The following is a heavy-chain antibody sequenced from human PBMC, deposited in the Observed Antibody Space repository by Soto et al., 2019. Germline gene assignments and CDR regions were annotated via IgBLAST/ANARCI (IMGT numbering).Heavy chain of an antibody. CDR3: AKDVYYYDSSGPFDY. CDR2: ISYDGSNK. D-gene: IGHD3-22*01. J-gene: IGHJ4*02. CDR1: GFTFSSYG. Sequence: GGSLRLSCAASGFTFSSYGMHWVRQAPGKGLEWVAVISYDGSNKYYADSVKGRFTISRDNSKNTLYLQMNSLRAEDTAVYYCAKDVYYYDSSGPFDYWGQGNLVTVSS. V-gene: IGHV3-30*18.